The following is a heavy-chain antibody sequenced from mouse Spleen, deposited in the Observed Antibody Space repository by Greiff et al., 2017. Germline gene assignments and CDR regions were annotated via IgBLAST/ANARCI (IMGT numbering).Heavy chain of an antibody. J-gene: IGHJ2*01. CDR3: TGYFDY. V-gene: IGHV1-15*01. CDR2: IDPETGGT. Sequence: LVESGAELVRPGASVTLSCKASGYTFTDYEMHWVKQTPVHGLEWIGAIDPETGGTAYNQKFKGKAILTADKSSSTAYMELRSLTSEDSAVYYCTGYFDYWGQGTTLTVSS. CDR1: GYTFTDYE.